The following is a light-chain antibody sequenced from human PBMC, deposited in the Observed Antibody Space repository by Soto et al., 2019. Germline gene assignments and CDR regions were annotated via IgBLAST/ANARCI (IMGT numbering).Light chain of an antibody. J-gene: IGKJ1*01. CDR1: QGIRSD. CDR3: LQDYNYPWA. Sequence: IQMTQSPSSLSASVGDRVTITCRASQGIRSDLAWYQQKPGKVPKLLIYGASRLESGVPSRFSGSGFGTDFTLTISSLQPEDFATYDCLQDYNYPWAFGQGTKVEIK. CDR2: GAS. V-gene: IGKV1-6*01.